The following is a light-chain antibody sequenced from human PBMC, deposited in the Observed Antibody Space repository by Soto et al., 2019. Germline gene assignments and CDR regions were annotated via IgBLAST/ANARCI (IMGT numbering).Light chain of an antibody. V-gene: IGKV1-5*01. J-gene: IGKJ1*01. CDR3: QQYNTYWT. CDR1: QNGNNW. CDR2: DAS. Sequence: DIHMTQFPSALSASIGDRVTITCRASQNGNNWLAWYQHKPGKALQLLIYDASVLETGVPSRFSGSGSGTEFTLAISGLQSDDFATYYCQQYNTYWTFGPGTKVDIK.